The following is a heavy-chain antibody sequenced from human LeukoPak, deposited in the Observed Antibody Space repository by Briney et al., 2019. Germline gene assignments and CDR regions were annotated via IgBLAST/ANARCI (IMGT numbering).Heavy chain of an antibody. V-gene: IGHV4-34*01. D-gene: IGHD6-13*01. CDR3: ARGDSSSWYGYYYYMDV. Sequence: PSETLSLTCAVYGGSFSGYYWSWIRQPPGKGLEWIGEINHSGSTNYNPSLKSRVTVSVDTSKNQFSLKLSSVTAADTAVYYCARGDSSSWYGYYYYMDVWGKGTTVTVSS. CDR2: INHSGST. CDR1: GGSFSGYY. J-gene: IGHJ6*03.